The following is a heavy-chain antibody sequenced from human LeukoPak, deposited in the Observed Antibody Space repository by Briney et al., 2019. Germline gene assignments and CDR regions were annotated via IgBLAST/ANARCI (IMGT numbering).Heavy chain of an antibody. Sequence: SETLSLTCAVYGGSFSGYYWSWIRQPPGKGLEWIGEINHSGSTNYNPSLKSRVTISVDTSKNQFSLKLSSVTAADTAVYYCARGQVMYSSSWYPVWGKGTTVTVSS. CDR2: INHSGST. J-gene: IGHJ6*04. CDR3: ARGQVMYSSSWYPV. CDR1: GGSFSGYY. D-gene: IGHD6-13*01. V-gene: IGHV4-34*01.